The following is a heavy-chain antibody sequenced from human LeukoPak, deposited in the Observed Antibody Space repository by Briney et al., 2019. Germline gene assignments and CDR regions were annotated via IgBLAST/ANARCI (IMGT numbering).Heavy chain of an antibody. CDR2: ISSSGSTI. D-gene: IGHD3-22*01. J-gene: IGHJ4*02. V-gene: IGHV3-11*01. Sequence: PGGSLRLSRAASGFTFSDYYMSWIRQAPGKGLEWVSYISSSGSTIYYADSVKGRFTISRDNAKNSLYLQMNSLRAEDTAVYYCARTSMILVVPYFDYWGQGTLVTVSS. CDR3: ARTSMILVVPYFDY. CDR1: GFTFSDYY.